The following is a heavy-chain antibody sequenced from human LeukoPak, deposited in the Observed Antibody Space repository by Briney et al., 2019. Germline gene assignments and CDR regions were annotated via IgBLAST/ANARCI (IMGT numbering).Heavy chain of an antibody. CDR3: AKDLHLRYFDWLPGDSFDV. V-gene: IGHV3-23*01. CDR2: MSGSDGST. J-gene: IGHJ3*01. Sequence: PGGSLRLSCAASGFTFSSYSMNWVRQAPGKGLEWVSSMSGSDGSTYYVDSVKGRFTISRDNSKNTLYLQMNSLRAEDTAVYYCAKDLHLRYFDWLPGDSFDVWGQGTMVTVSS. D-gene: IGHD3-9*01. CDR1: GFTFSSYS.